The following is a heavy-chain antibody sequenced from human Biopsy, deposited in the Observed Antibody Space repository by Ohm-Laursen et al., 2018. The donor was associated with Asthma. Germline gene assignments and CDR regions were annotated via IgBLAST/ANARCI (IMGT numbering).Heavy chain of an antibody. CDR3: AKDVFPGWELRRGPDY. Sequence: SLRLSCAASGFTFSNYGMHWVRRAPGKGLDWVAVISFDGSNKNYTDSVKGRFTISRDNSRNTLHLQMNSLRAEDTEVYYCAKDVFPGWELRRGPDYWGQGTLVTVSS. J-gene: IGHJ4*02. D-gene: IGHD1-26*01. CDR2: ISFDGSNK. V-gene: IGHV3-30*18. CDR1: GFTFSNYG.